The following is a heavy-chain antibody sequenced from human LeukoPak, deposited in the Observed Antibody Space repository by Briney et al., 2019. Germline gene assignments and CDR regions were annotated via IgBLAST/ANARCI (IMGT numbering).Heavy chain of an antibody. Sequence: SETLSLTCTVSGGSISSYYWSWIRQPPGKGLEWIGYIYYSGSTNYNPSLKSRVTISVDTSKNQFSLKLSSVTAADTAVYYCARDGYGDFLIGYWGQGTLVTVSS. CDR2: IYYSGST. CDR3: ARDGYGDFLIGY. J-gene: IGHJ4*02. D-gene: IGHD4-17*01. V-gene: IGHV4-59*12. CDR1: GGSISSYY.